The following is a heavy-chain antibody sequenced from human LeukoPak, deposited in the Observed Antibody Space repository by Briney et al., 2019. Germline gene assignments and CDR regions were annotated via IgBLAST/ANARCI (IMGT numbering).Heavy chain of an antibody. V-gene: IGHV4-34*01. CDR1: GGSMSGFY. J-gene: IGHJ4*02. CDR3: ARGPYGD. CDR2: VNHSGST. Sequence: SETLSLTCTVSGGSMSGFYWSWTRQPPGKGLEWIGEVNHSGSTNYNPSLKSRVTISVDTSKNQFSLKLSSVTAADTAVYYCARGPYGDWGQGTLVT. D-gene: IGHD4-17*01.